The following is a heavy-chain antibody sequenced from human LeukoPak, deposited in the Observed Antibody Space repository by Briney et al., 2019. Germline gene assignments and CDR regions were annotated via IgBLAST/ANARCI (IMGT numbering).Heavy chain of an antibody. V-gene: IGHV3-23*01. D-gene: IGHD6-13*01. CDR3: AKGIAAAMDY. CDR2: ISGSGGST. Sequence: PGGSLRLSCAASGFTFSSYAMSWVRQAPGKGLEWVSAISGSGGSTYYADSVKGRFTISRDNSRNTLYLQMNSLRADDTAVYYCAKGIAAAMDYWGQGTLVTVSA. J-gene: IGHJ4*02. CDR1: GFTFSSYA.